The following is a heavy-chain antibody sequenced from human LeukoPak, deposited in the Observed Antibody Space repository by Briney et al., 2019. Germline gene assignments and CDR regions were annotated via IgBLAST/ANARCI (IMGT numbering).Heavy chain of an antibody. D-gene: IGHD3-10*02. CDR2: I. CDR3: AELGITMIGGV. CDR1: GFTFSSYE. J-gene: IGHJ6*04. V-gene: IGHV3-48*03. Sequence: GGSLRLSCAASGFTFSSYEMNWVRQAPGKGLEWVSYIDSVKGRFTISRDNAKNSLYLQVNSLRAEDTAVYYCAELGITMIGGVWGKGTTVTISS.